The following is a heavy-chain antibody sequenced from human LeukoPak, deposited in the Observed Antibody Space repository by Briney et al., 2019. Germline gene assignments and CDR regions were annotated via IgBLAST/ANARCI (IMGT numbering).Heavy chain of an antibody. V-gene: IGHV1-69*01. CDR3: ASRSGSYLDYYYYYGMDV. J-gene: IGHJ6*02. CDR2: IIPIFGTA. Sequence: SVKVSCKASGGTFSGYAISWVRQAPGQGLEWMGGIIPIFGTANYAQKFQGRVTITADESTSTAYMELSSLRSEDTAVYYCASRSGSYLDYYYYYGMDVWGQGTTVTVSS. D-gene: IGHD1-26*01. CDR1: GGTFSGYA.